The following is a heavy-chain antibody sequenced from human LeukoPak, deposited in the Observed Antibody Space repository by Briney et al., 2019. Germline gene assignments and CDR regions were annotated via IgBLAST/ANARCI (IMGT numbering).Heavy chain of an antibody. CDR1: GGSISSGGYY. D-gene: IGHD3-10*01. CDR3: ARVGAVRGAPYYFDY. CDR2: INHSGST. Sequence: SQTLSLTCTVSGGSISSGGYYWSWIRQPPGKGLEWIVEINHSGSTNYNPSLKSRVTISVDTSKSQFSLKLSSVTAADTAVYYCARVGAVRGAPYYFDYWGQRTLVTVSS. J-gene: IGHJ4*02. V-gene: IGHV4-30-2*01.